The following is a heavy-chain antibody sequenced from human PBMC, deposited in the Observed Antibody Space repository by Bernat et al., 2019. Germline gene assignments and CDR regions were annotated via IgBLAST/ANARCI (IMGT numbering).Heavy chain of an antibody. CDR3: ARAYTPGPRYWYFDL. CDR1: GGSISSYY. Sequence: QVQLQESGPGLVKPSETLSLTCTVSGGSISSYYWSWIRQPPGKGLEWIGYIYYSGSTNYNPSLKSRVTISVDTSKNQFSLKLSSVTAADTAVYYCARAYTPGPRYWYFDLWGRGTLVTVSS. J-gene: IGHJ2*01. V-gene: IGHV4-59*01. CDR2: IYYSGST. D-gene: IGHD2-2*02.